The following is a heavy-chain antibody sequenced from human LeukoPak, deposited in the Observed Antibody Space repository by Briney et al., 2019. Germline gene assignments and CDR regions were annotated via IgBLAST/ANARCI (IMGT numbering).Heavy chain of an antibody. J-gene: IGHJ4*02. Sequence: SGTLSLTCTVSGGSISSYYWSWIRQPAGKGLEWIGRIYTSGSTNYNPSLKSRVTMSVDTSKNQFSLKLSSVTAADTAVYYCARDRDYYDSSGYTPDLYYFDYWGQGTLVTVSS. V-gene: IGHV4-4*07. CDR1: GGSISSYY. D-gene: IGHD3-22*01. CDR3: ARDRDYYDSSGYTPDLYYFDY. CDR2: IYTSGST.